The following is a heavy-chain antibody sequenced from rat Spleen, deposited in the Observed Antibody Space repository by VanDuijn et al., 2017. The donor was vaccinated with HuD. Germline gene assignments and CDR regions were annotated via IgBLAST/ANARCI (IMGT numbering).Heavy chain of an antibody. Sequence: AVQLVESGGGLVQPGKSLKLSCSASGFTFSDYGMHWIRQAPGKGLDWVAYISRSSGTVYADAVKERFTISRDNAKNTIYLQLNSLKSEDTAIYYCARKGLTGSGFAYWGQGTLVTVSS. CDR3: ARKGLTGSGFAY. CDR2: ISRSSGT. J-gene: IGHJ3*01. D-gene: IGHD5-1*01. CDR1: GFTFSDYG. V-gene: IGHV5-62*01.